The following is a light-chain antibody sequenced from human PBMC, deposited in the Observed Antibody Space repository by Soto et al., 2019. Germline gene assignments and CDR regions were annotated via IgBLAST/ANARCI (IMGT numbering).Light chain of an antibody. CDR3: LQHDSYPST. V-gene: IGKV1-17*01. CDR2: AAS. Sequence: DIQMTQSPSSLSASVGDRVTITCRASLGIRNDLGWYQHKPGKAPKRLIYAASSLQSGVPSRFSGSGSGTEFTLTISSLQPEDFATYFCLQHDSYPSTFGQGTKVEFK. J-gene: IGKJ1*01. CDR1: LGIRND.